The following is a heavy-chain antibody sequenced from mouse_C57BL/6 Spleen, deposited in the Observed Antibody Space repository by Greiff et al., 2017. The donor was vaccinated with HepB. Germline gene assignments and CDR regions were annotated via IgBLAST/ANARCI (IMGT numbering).Heavy chain of an antibody. J-gene: IGHJ2*01. V-gene: IGHV5-12*01. CDR2: ISNGGGST. D-gene: IGHD2-3*01. CDR1: GFTFSDYY. CDR3: ARRGGYDGYFDY. Sequence: EVQGVESGGGLVQPGGSLKLSCAASGFTFSDYYMYWVRQTPEKRLEWVAYISNGGGSTYYPDTVKGRFTISRDNAKNTLYLQMSRLKSEDTAMYYCARRGGYDGYFDYWGQGTTLTVSS.